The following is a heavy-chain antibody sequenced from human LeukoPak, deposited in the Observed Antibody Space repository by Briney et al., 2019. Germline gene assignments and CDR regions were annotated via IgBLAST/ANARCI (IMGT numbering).Heavy chain of an antibody. CDR2: IKSKTDGGTT. CDR3: ARGGYSYGPHPFDY. D-gene: IGHD5-18*01. V-gene: IGHV3-15*01. J-gene: IGHJ4*02. Sequence: GGSLRLSCAASGFTFSNAWMSWVRQAPGKGLEWVGCIKSKTDGGTTDYAAPVKGRFTISRDDSKNTLYLQMNSLKTEDTAVYYCARGGYSYGPHPFDYWGQGTLVTVSS. CDR1: GFTFSNAW.